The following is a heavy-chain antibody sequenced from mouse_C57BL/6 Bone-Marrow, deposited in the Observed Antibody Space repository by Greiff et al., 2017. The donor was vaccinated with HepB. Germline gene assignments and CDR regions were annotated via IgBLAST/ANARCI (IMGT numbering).Heavy chain of an antibody. CDR2: IYPGDGDT. Sequence: QVQLQQSGAELVKPGASVKISCKASGYAFSSYWMNWVKQRPGKGLEWIGQIYPGDGDTNYNGKFKGKATLTADKASSTAYMRLSSLTSEDSAVYFWAREGGNYEVTGFAYWGQGALVTVS. D-gene: IGHD2-1*01. V-gene: IGHV1-80*01. CDR1: GYAFSSYW. CDR3: AREGGNYEVTGFAY. J-gene: IGHJ3*01.